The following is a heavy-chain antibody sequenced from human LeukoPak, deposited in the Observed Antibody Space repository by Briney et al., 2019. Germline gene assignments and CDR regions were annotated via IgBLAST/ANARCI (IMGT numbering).Heavy chain of an antibody. CDR2: MKPEGCEI. J-gene: IGHJ4*02. CDR1: GFTFTTYW. D-gene: IGHD3-16*02. V-gene: IGHV3-7*01. CDR3: QRDLLQPRSFDY. Sequence: GGSLRLFCAASGFTFTTYWMSWVRQAPGKGLEWVANMKPEGCEIFCVDSVKGRFTISRDHPKISLYLQMNSLSAEDTAVFYCQRDLLQPRSFDYWGQGTLVTVSS.